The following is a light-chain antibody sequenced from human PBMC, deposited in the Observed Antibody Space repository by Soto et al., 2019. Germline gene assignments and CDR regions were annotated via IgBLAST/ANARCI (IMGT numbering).Light chain of an antibody. CDR2: GSS. Sequence: QSVLTQPPSVSGAPGQSVTISCTGSSSNFGAGYDVHWYQQLPGTAPKLLIYGSSNRPSEVPARFSGSKSGTSASLAITGLQAEDEADYYCQSFDGILSGVIFGGGTKLTVL. J-gene: IGLJ2*01. V-gene: IGLV1-40*01. CDR1: SSNFGAGYD. CDR3: QSFDGILSGVI.